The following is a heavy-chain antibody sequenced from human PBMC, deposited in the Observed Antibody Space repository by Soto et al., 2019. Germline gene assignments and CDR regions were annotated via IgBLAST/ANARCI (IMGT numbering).Heavy chain of an antibody. CDR1: GGSFSGYY. Sequence: PSETLSLTCAVYGGSFSGYYWSWIRQPPGKGLEWIGEINHSGSTNYNPSLKSRVTISVDTSKNQFSLKLSSVTAADTAVYYCARGPGYCSGGSCYYYYGMDVWGQGTKVTVSS. CDR2: INHSGST. V-gene: IGHV4-34*01. CDR3: ARGPGYCSGGSCYYYYGMDV. D-gene: IGHD2-15*01. J-gene: IGHJ6*02.